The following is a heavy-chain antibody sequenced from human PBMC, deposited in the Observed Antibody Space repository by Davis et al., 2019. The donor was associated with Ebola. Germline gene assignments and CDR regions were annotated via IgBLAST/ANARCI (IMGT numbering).Heavy chain of an antibody. CDR3: ARAGYSYAKSPSYYYYYGMDV. V-gene: IGHV3-21*01. Sequence: GESLKISCAASGFTFSSYSMNWVRQAPGKGLEWVSSISSSSSYIYYADSVKGRFTISRDNSKNTLYLQMNSLRAEDTAVYYCARAGYSYAKSPSYYYYYGMDVWGQGTTVTVSS. CDR2: ISSSSSYI. J-gene: IGHJ6*02. D-gene: IGHD5-18*01. CDR1: GFTFSSYS.